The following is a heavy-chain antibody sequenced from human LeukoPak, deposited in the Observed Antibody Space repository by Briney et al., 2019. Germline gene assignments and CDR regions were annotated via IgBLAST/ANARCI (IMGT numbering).Heavy chain of an antibody. CDR2: INSDGSST. V-gene: IGHV3-74*01. Sequence: PGGSLRLSCAASGFTFSSYWMHWVRQAPGEGLVWVSRINSDGSSTSYADSVKGRSTISRDNAKNTLYLQMNSLRAEDTAVYYCAGSSGYFDYWGQGNLVTVSS. CDR3: AGSSGYFDY. D-gene: IGHD6-19*01. J-gene: IGHJ4*02. CDR1: GFTFSSYW.